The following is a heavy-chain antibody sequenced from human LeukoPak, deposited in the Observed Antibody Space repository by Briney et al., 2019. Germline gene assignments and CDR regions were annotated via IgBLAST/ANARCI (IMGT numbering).Heavy chain of an antibody. V-gene: IGHV4-59*01. CDR1: GGSISSYY. J-gene: IGHJ5*02. CDR2: IYYSGST. Sequence: SETLSLTCTVSGGSISSYYWSWIRQPPGKGLEWIGYIYYSGSTNYNPSLKSRVTISVDTSKNQFSLKLSSVTAADTAVYYCARDVGYYCSSTSCYSANWFDPWGQGTLVTVSP. CDR3: ARDVGYYCSSTSCYSANWFDP. D-gene: IGHD2-2*01.